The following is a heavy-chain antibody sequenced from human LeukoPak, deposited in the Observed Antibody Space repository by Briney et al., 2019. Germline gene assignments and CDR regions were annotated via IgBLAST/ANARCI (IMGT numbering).Heavy chain of an antibody. CDR2: IGSDGVRD. D-gene: IGHD2-8*01. CDR3: ARDDTLPDNGLDA. CDR1: GFSFSSHG. V-gene: IGHV3-33*01. J-gene: IGHJ3*01. Sequence: PGRSLRLSCAASGFSFSSHGMHWVRQAPGKGLEWLAVIGSDGVRDSYADSVRGRLTISRDNSKNMLFLQLNSLRVEDTAVYYCARDDTLPDNGLDAWGQGTMVTFSS.